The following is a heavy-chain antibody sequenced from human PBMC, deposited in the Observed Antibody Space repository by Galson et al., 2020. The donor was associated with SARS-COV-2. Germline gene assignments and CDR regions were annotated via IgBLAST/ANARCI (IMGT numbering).Heavy chain of an antibody. CDR3: ARGRILDV. V-gene: IGHV3-48*03. J-gene: IGHJ6*04. CDR2: ISSSGDTI. CDR1: GFTFSSYE. D-gene: IGHD5-18*01. Sequence: GESLKISCAASGFTFSSYEMNWVRQAPGKGLEWVSYISSSGDTIFYADSVKGRFTISRDNAKDSLYLQMNSLRAEDPAVYYCARGRILDVWGKGTSATVSS.